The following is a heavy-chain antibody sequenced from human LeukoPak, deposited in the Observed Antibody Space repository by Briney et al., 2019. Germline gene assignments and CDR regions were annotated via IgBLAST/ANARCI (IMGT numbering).Heavy chain of an antibody. CDR2: ISYDGSNK. CDR3: AKDVIVVVPAANWFDP. D-gene: IGHD2-2*01. Sequence: GGSLRLSCAASGFTFSSYGMHWVRQAPGKGLEWVAVISYDGSNKYYADSVKGRFTISRDNSKNTLYLQMNSLRAEDTAVYYCAKDVIVVVPAANWFDPWGQGTLVTVSP. J-gene: IGHJ5*02. CDR1: GFTFSSYG. V-gene: IGHV3-30*18.